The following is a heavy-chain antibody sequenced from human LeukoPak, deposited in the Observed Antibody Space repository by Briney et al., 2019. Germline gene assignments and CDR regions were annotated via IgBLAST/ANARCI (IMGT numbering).Heavy chain of an antibody. J-gene: IGHJ4*02. Sequence: GGSLRLSCAVSGITLSNYGMSWVRQAPGKGLEWVAGIRGSGGSTNYADSVKGRFTISRDNPKNTLFLQMKSLRAEDTAVYFCAKRGVVIRVILVGFHKEAYYFDSWGQGALVTVSS. CDR2: IRGSGGST. CDR1: GITLSNYG. V-gene: IGHV3-23*01. D-gene: IGHD3-22*01. CDR3: AKRGVVIRVILVGFHKEAYYFDS.